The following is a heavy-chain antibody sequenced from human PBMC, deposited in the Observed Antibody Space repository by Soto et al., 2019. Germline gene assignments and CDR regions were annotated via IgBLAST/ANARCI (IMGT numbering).Heavy chain of an antibody. CDR3: ARTYCGGDCYPTPRYYGMDV. CDR2: ISSSGSYT. J-gene: IGHJ6*02. CDR1: GFIFSDYY. D-gene: IGHD2-21*02. V-gene: IGHV3-11*06. Sequence: QVQLVASGGGLVKPGVSLRLSCAASGFIFSDYYMSWIRQAPGKGLEWVSYISSSGSYTNYADSVKGRFTISRDNAKNSLFLQMNSLGGEDTAVYYCARTYCGGDCYPTPRYYGMDVWGQGTTVTVSS.